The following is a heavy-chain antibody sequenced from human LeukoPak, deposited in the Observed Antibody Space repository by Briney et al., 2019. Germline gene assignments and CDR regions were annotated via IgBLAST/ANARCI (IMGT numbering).Heavy chain of an antibody. CDR3: ARDLGSSGYYWAFGY. J-gene: IGHJ4*02. Sequence: AGGSLILSCAASGFTFSSYWMSWVRQAPGKGLEWVANIKQDGSEKYYVDSVKGRFTISRDNAKNSLYLQMNSLRAEDTAVYYCARDLGSSGYYWAFGYWGQGALVTVSS. CDR1: GFTFSSYW. CDR2: IKQDGSEK. V-gene: IGHV3-7*01. D-gene: IGHD3-22*01.